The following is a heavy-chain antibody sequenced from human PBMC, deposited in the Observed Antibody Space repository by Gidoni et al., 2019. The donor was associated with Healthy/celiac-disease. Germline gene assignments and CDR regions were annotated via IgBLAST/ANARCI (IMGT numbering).Heavy chain of an antibody. J-gene: IGHJ4*02. D-gene: IGHD3-22*01. CDR1: GDTFSRYA. CDR3: ARDRSHHYYDSSGYGTFDY. V-gene: IGHV1-69*01. Sequence: QVQLVQSGAEVKKPGDSVKVSCKASGDTFSRYAISWVRQAPGHGLEWMGGMIPIFGTANYAQKSQGRVTITADESTSTADMELSSLRSEDTAVYYCARDRSHHYYDSSGYGTFDYWGQGTLVTVSS. CDR2: MIPIFGTA.